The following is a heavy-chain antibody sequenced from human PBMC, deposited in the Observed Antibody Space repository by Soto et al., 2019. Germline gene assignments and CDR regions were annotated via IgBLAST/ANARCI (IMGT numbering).Heavy chain of an antibody. CDR3: LRQGDGGASGYYGRDV. CDR2: IHYSGSV. V-gene: IGHV4-30-4*01. CDR1: GGSISSEYYH. J-gene: IGHJ6*02. Sequence: SETLSLTCTVSGGSISSEYYHWTWIRQAPGKGLEWIGYIHYSGSVHYNPSLQSRLTMSVDTSKNLFSLKLSSVTAADTAVYLCLRQGDGGASGYYGRDVWSQGPTVTVS. D-gene: IGHD2-21*01.